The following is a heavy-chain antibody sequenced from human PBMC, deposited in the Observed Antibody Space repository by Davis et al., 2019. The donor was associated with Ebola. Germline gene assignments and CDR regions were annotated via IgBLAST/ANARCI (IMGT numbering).Heavy chain of an antibody. CDR3: ARHVIANAFDI. CDR1: GGSISSSSYY. CDR2: IYYSGST. Sequence: GSLRLSCTVSGGSISSSSYYWGWIRQPPGKGLEWIGSIYYSGSTYYNPSLKSRVTISVDTSKNQFSLKLSSVTAADTAVYYCARHVIANAFDIWGQGTMVTVSS. D-gene: IGHD2-21*01. J-gene: IGHJ3*02. V-gene: IGHV4-39*01.